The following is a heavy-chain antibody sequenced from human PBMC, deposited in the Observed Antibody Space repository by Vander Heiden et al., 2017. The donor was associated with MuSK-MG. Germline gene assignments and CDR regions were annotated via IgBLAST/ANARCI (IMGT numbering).Heavy chain of an antibody. Sequence: EVQLVESGGVVVQPGGSLRLSCSASGFTFDAYAMHWVRQAPGKGLEWVSLISWDGGSTYYADSVKGRFTISRDNSKNSLYLQMNSLRAEDTALYYCAKDSETVAGNVGYFQHWGQGTLVTVSS. J-gene: IGHJ1*01. V-gene: IGHV3-43D*04. CDR2: ISWDGGST. CDR1: GFTFDAYA. CDR3: AKDSETVAGNVGYFQH. D-gene: IGHD6-19*01.